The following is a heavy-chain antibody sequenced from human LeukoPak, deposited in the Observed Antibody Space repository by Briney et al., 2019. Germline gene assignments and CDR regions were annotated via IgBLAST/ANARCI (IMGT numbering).Heavy chain of an antibody. CDR3: ARANYYDSSGHYTRTDPFDC. CDR2: MNHSGNT. Sequence: SETLSLTCAVYGGSFSGYYWSWIRQSPGEGLEWIGEMNHSGNTNYNPSLKSRVTISVDTSKSQFSLQLNSVTAADTAVYYCARANYYDSSGHYTRTDPFDCWGQGTLVSVSS. J-gene: IGHJ4*02. D-gene: IGHD3-22*01. V-gene: IGHV4-34*01. CDR1: GGSFSGYY.